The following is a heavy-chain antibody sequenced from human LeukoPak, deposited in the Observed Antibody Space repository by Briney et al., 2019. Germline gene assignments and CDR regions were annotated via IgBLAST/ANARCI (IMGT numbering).Heavy chain of an antibody. CDR2: IFYSGST. Sequence: SETLSLTCTVSGGSISSSSYYWGWIRQPPGKGLEWIGSIFYSGSTYYNPSLKGRVTMSVDTSKNQFSLKLSSVTAADTAVYYCARQGPSLGYCSSTSCYTRFDPWGQGTLVTVSS. V-gene: IGHV4-39*01. D-gene: IGHD2-2*02. CDR3: ARQGPSLGYCSSTSCYTRFDP. CDR1: GGSISSSSYY. J-gene: IGHJ5*02.